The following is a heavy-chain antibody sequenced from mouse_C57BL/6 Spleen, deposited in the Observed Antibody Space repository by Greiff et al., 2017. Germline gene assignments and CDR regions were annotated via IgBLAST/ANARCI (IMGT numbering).Heavy chain of an antibody. D-gene: IGHD2-4*01. CDR1: GYTFTSYW. CDR3: ARLGDYDFAWFAY. Sequence: QVQLQQPGAELVMPGASVKLSCKASGYTFTSYWMHWVKQRPGQGLEWIGEIDPSDSYTNYNQKFKGKCTVTVDKSSSTAYMQLSSLTSEDSAVYYCARLGDYDFAWFAYWGQGTLVTVSA. CDR2: IDPSDSYT. J-gene: IGHJ3*01. V-gene: IGHV1-69*01.